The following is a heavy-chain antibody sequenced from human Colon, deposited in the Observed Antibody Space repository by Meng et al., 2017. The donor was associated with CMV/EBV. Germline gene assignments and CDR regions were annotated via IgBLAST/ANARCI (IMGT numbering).Heavy chain of an antibody. V-gene: IGHV1-2*02. J-gene: IGHJ4*02. Sequence: ASVKVSCKTSGYTFIGYYVHWVRQAPGQGFEWMGWINPNSGATEYAQKFQGRVTMTRDTSLRTAHMGMSSLRSDDTATYYCARLGDRFFDLWGQGTLVTVSS. CDR2: INPNSGAT. CDR3: ARLGDRFFDL. D-gene: IGHD3-10*01. CDR1: GYTFIGYY.